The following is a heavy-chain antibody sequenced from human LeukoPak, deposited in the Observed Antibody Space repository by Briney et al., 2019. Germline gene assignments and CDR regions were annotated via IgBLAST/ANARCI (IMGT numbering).Heavy chain of an antibody. CDR1: GGSFSGYY. CDR3: ARHAYCSSTSCSHPPRSPPRYYYGMDV. V-gene: IGHV4-34*01. J-gene: IGHJ6*02. D-gene: IGHD2-2*01. Sequence: SETLSLTCAVYGGSFSGYYWSWIRQPPGKGLEWIGEINHSGSTNYNPSLKSRVTISVDTSKNQFSLKLSSVTAADTAVYYCARHAYCSSTSCSHPPRSPPRYYYGMDVWGQGTTVTVSS. CDR2: INHSGST.